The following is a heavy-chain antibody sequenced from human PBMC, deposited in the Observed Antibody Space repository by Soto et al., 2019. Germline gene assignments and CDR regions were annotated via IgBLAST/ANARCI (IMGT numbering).Heavy chain of an antibody. J-gene: IGHJ6*02. V-gene: IGHV1-18*01. CDR2: TSAYNGNT. Sequence: QVQLVQSGAEVKKPGASVKVSCKASGYTFTSYGISWVRQAPGQGLGWMGWTSAYNGNTNYAQKLQGRVTMTTDTSTSTAYMELRSLRSDDTAVYYCARRQWLVGGYYYGMDVWGQGTTVTVSS. CDR1: GYTFTSYG. D-gene: IGHD6-19*01. CDR3: ARRQWLVGGYYYGMDV.